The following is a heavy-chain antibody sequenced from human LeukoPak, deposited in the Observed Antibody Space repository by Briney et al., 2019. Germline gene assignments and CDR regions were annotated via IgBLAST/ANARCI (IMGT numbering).Heavy chain of an antibody. CDR2: SCYSGST. J-gene: IGHJ3*02. Sequence: TLSLTCAVYGGSFSGYYWSWIRQHPGKGLEWIGYSCYSGSTYYTPSLKSRVTISVDTSKSQLSLEVSSVTAADTAVYYCARAAWRGSNSRDAFDIWGRGTMVTVS. CDR3: ARAAWRGSNSRDAFDI. CDR1: GGSFSGYY. V-gene: IGHV4-31*11. D-gene: IGHD4-23*01.